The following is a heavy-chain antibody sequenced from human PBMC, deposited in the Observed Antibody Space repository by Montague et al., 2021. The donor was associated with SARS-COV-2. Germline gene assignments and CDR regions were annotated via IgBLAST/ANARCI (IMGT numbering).Heavy chain of an antibody. CDR2: IYYSGST. CDR3: ARVGRQQLVRLSGMDV. V-gene: IGHV4-39*07. D-gene: IGHD6-13*01. CDR1: GGSISSSSYY. J-gene: IGHJ6*02. Sequence: SETLSLTCTVSGGSISSSSYYWGWIRQRPGKGLEWIVSIYYSGSTYYNSSLKSRVTISVDTSQNQFSLKLSSVTAADTAVYYCARVGRQQLVRLSGMDVWGQGTTVTVSS.